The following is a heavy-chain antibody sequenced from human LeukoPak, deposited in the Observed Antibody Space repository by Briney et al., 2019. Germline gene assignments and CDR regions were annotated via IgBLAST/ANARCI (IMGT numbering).Heavy chain of an antibody. V-gene: IGHV4-30-4*07. CDR1: GGSISSGGYS. CDR2: ISDIGSI. Sequence: SQTLSLTCAVSGGSISSGGYSWSWIRQPPGKGLEWIAYISDIGSINYNPSPKSRVTISLDTSKNQFSLKLSSVTAADTAVYYCAGHHPRNTVDFWGQGTLVTVSS. D-gene: IGHD2/OR15-2a*01. J-gene: IGHJ4*02. CDR3: AGHHPRNTVDF.